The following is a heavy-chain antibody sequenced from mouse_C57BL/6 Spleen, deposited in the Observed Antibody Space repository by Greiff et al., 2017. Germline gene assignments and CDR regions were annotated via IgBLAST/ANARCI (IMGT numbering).Heavy chain of an antibody. CDR1: GFTFSDYG. CDR3: ARTGYYGSSYYWYFDV. J-gene: IGHJ1*03. D-gene: IGHD1-1*01. Sequence: EVNLVESGGGLVKPGGSLKLSCAASGFTFSDYGMHWVRQAPEKGLEWVAYISSGSSTIYYADTVKGRFTISRDNAKNTLFLQMTSLRSEDTAMYYCARTGYYGSSYYWYFDVWGTGTTVTVSS. V-gene: IGHV5-17*01. CDR2: ISSGSSTI.